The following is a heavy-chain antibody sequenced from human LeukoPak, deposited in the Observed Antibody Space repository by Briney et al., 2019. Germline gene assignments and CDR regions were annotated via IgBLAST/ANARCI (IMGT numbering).Heavy chain of an antibody. J-gene: IGHJ4*02. D-gene: IGHD2-2*01. Sequence: GASVKVSCKASGYTFSSYGITWVRQDPGQGLEWMGWISAYNGNTNYAQKLQGRVTMTTDTSTSTAYMELRGLRSDDTAVYYCARDSSRVPAAPDYWGQGTLVTVSS. CDR2: ISAYNGNT. CDR1: GYTFSSYG. V-gene: IGHV1-18*01. CDR3: ARDSSRVPAAPDY.